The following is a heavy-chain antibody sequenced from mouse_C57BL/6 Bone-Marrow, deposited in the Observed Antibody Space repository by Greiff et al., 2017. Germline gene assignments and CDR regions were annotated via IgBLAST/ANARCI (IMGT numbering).Heavy chain of an antibody. V-gene: IGHV2-2*01. CDR1: GFSLTSYG. D-gene: IGHD1-1*01. CDR2: IWSGGST. J-gene: IGHJ3*01. CDR3: ARKALITTGGGFAY. Sequence: QVQLQQSGPGLVQPSQSLSITCTVSGFSLTSYGVHWVRQSPGKGLEWLGVIWSGGSTDYNAAFISRLSISKDNSTSQVFFKMNSLQADDTAIYYCARKALITTGGGFAYWGQGTLVTVSA.